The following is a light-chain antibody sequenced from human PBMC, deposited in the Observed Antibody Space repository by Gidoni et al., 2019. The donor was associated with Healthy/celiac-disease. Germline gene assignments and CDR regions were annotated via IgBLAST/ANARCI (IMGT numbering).Light chain of an antibody. J-gene: IGKJ4*01. CDR3: QQYNFYPLT. CDR1: QSISSW. Sequence: DIQMTQSPSTLSASVGDRVTITCRASQSISSWLAWYQQKPGKAPKLLIYKGSSLESGVPSRFSGSGSGTEFTLTISSLQPDDFATYYCQQYNFYPLTFGGXTKVEIK. CDR2: KGS. V-gene: IGKV1-5*03.